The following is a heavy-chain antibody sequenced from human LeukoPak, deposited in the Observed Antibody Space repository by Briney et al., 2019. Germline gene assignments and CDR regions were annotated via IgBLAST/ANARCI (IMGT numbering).Heavy chain of an antibody. J-gene: IGHJ4*02. V-gene: IGHV3-11*01. CDR2: ISPRGRTS. D-gene: IGHD2-21*01. CDR3: ARDSIPKMATVVDS. CDR1: GFNFSDFY. Sequence: GGSLRLSCEASGFNFSDFYMNWIRQAPGKGLEGVAYISPRGRTSYYADSVRSRFTVSRDNAKNSLFLQMTSLSADDTAIYYCARDSIPKMATVVDSWGQGTLVIVSS.